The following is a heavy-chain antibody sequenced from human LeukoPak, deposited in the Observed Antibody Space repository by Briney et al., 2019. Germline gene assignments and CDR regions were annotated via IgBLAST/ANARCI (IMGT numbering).Heavy chain of an antibody. V-gene: IGHV3-30-3*01. CDR2: ISYDGSNK. J-gene: IGHJ3*02. CDR3: ARDFGYDFWSGYGGDI. Sequence: GGSLRLSCAASGFTFSSYAMHWVRQAPGKGLEWVAVISYDGSNKYYADSVKGRFTISRDNSKNTLYLQMNSLRAEDTAVYYCARDFGYDFWSGYGGDIWGQGTMVTVSS. CDR1: GFTFSSYA. D-gene: IGHD3-3*01.